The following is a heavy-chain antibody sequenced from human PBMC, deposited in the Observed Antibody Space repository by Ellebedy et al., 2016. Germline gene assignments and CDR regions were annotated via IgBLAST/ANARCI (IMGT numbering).Heavy chain of an antibody. CDR2: ISWNSGSI. CDR3: ASAGIVVVPAAQGAFDI. V-gene: IGHV3-9*01. J-gene: IGHJ3*02. D-gene: IGHD2-2*01. Sequence: SLKISCAASGFTFDDYAMHWVRQAPGKGLEWVSGISWNSGSIGYADSVKGRFTTSRDNAKNSLYLQMNSLRAEDTAVYYCASAGIVVVPAAQGAFDIWGQGTMVTVSS. CDR1: GFTFDDYA.